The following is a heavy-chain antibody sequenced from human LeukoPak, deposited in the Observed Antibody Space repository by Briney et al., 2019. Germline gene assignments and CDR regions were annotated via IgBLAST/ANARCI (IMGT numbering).Heavy chain of an antibody. CDR2: IGYEGVHK. D-gene: IGHD4-23*01. CDR1: GFTFNNFG. Sequence: GGSLRLSCAASGFTFNNFGMHWVRQAPGKGLEWVSFIGYEGVHKYYADSVKGRFTISKDNSKATLYLQMNSLRPEDTAVYYCAKDLHGGYSSDYWGQGTLVTIFS. CDR3: AKDLHGGYSSDY. J-gene: IGHJ4*02. V-gene: IGHV3-30*02.